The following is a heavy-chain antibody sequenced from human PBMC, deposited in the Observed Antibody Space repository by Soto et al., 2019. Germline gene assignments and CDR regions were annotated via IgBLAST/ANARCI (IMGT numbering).Heavy chain of an antibody. J-gene: IGHJ4*02. CDR3: ARGPYYGSGTLDY. CDR2: ISYDGSDK. V-gene: IGHV3-30*03. Sequence: GGSLRLSCVASGFTFSSYGMHWVRQAPGKGLEWLTVISYDGSDKYYADSVEGRFIISRDNSENTLYLQMNSLRPDDTAVYYCARGPYYGSGTLDYWGQGTLGTVSS. D-gene: IGHD3-10*01. CDR1: GFTFSSYG.